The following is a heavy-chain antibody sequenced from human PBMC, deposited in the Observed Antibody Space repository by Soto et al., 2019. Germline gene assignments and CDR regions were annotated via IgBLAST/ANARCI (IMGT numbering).Heavy chain of an antibody. CDR2: INSDGSST. Sequence: EVQLVESGGGLVQPGGSLRLSCAASGFTFSSYWMHWVRQAPGKGLVWVSRINSDGSSTSYADSVKGRFTISRDNAKNTLYLQMNSLRAEDTAVYYCARAAIFGAPVWFDLWGQGTLVTVSS. J-gene: IGHJ5*02. V-gene: IGHV3-74*01. CDR3: ARAAIFGAPVWFDL. CDR1: GFTFSSYW. D-gene: IGHD3-3*01.